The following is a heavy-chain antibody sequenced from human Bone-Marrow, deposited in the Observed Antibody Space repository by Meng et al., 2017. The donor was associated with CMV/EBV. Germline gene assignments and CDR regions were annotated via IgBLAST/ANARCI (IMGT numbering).Heavy chain of an antibody. CDR1: GGTLSSYA. V-gene: IGHV1-69*12. CDR2: IIPIFGTA. CDR3: ARVLDWNYMGYYFDY. Sequence: QVHRGRAGAEGKNPGSPVKVSCKASGGTLSSYAISWVRQAPGQGLEWMGGIIPIFGTANYAQKFQGRVTITADESTSTAYMELSSLRSEDTAVYYCARVLDWNYMGYYFDYWGQGTLVTVSS. D-gene: IGHD1-7*01. J-gene: IGHJ4*02.